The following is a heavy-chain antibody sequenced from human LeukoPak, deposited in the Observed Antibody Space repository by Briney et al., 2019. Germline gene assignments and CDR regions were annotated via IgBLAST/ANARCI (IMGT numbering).Heavy chain of an antibody. CDR1: GYTFTGYY. V-gene: IGHV1-69*13. CDR3: ARDYLEYDILTGYYRY. Sequence: GASVKVSCKASGYTFTGYYMHWVRQAPGQGLEWMGGIIPIYGTTNYAQKFQGRVTITADESTSTAYMELSSLRSEDTAVYYCARDYLEYDILTGYYRYWGQGTLVIVSS. CDR2: IIPIYGTT. D-gene: IGHD3-9*01. J-gene: IGHJ4*02.